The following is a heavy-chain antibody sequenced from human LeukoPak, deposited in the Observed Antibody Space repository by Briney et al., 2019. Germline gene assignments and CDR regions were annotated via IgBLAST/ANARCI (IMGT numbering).Heavy chain of an antibody. CDR3: AENAGYSSSWYFDY. CDR2: ISSDGSST. V-gene: IGHV3-74*01. D-gene: IGHD6-13*01. Sequence: GGSLRLSCAASGFTFSNYYMHWVRQAPGKGLVWVSRISSDGSSTTFADSVKGRFTISRDNAKNTLYLQMNSLRAEDTAVYYCAENAGYSSSWYFDYWGQGTLVTVSS. J-gene: IGHJ4*02. CDR1: GFTFSNYY.